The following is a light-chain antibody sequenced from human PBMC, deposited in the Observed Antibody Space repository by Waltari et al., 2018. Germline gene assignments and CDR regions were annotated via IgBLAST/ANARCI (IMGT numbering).Light chain of an antibody. CDR1: SSDVGGYNY. CDR3: SSYTSSNTVI. V-gene: IGLV2-14*01. CDR2: DVS. J-gene: IGLJ2*01. Sequence: QSALTQPASVSGSPGQSITISCTGTSSDVGGYNYVSWYQQYPGKVPKLMIYDVSKWPSGVFNRFSGSKSGNTASLTISGLQAEDEADYYCSSYTSSNTVIFGGGTKLTVL.